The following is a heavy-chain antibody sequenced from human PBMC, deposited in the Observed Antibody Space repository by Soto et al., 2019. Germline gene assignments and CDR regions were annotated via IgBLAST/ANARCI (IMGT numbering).Heavy chain of an antibody. V-gene: IGHV5-51*03. Sequence: PGESLKICCKASGYRFSDHWIGWVRQMPGKGREWMGIIYPDDSDTRYSPSFQGQVTISADKSISTAYLQWNSPKASDTAMYFCARRSTDRARFYYGMDVWGQGTTVTVSS. CDR1: GYRFSDHW. D-gene: IGHD2-2*01. J-gene: IGHJ6*02. CDR3: ARRSTDRARFYYGMDV. CDR2: IYPDDSDT.